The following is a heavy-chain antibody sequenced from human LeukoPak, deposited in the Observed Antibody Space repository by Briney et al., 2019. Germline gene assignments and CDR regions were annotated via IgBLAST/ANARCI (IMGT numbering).Heavy chain of an antibody. Sequence: SETLSLTCTVSGGSVSSGSYCWSWIRQPPGKGLEWIGYIYYSGSTNYNPSLKSRVTISIDTSKNQFSLKLTSVTATDTAVYYCARHSGQLLNRYFDYWGQGTLLTVSS. D-gene: IGHD1-26*01. CDR3: ARHSGQLLNRYFDY. CDR1: GGSVSSGSYC. CDR2: IYYSGST. J-gene: IGHJ4*02. V-gene: IGHV4-61*01.